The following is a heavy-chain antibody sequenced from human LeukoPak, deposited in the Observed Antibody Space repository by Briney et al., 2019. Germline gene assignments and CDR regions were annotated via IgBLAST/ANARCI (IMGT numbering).Heavy chain of an antibody. J-gene: IGHJ4*02. D-gene: IGHD2-2*01. CDR3: AREGYLCSSTSCYYFDY. CDR2: IKQDGSEK. Sequence: GGSLRLSCAASGFTFSSYWMSWVRQAPGKGLEWVANIKQDGSEKCYVDSVKGRFTISRDNAKNSLYLQMNSLRAEDTAVYYCAREGYLCSSTSCYYFDYWGQGTLVTVSS. CDR1: GFTFSSYW. V-gene: IGHV3-7*01.